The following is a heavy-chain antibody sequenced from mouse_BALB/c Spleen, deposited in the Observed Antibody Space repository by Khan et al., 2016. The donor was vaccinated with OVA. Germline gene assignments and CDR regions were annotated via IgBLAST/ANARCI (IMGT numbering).Heavy chain of an antibody. V-gene: IGHV9-1*02. CDR1: GYTFTNYG. CDR3: ARGASYWYFDV. CDR2: INTYTGEP. J-gene: IGHJ1*01. Sequence: QFQLVQSGPELKKPGETVKISCKASGYTFTNYGMNWVKQAPGKGLKWMGWINTYTGEPTYTDDFKGRFAFSLDTSASTAYLQINNLKNEDMATYFCARGASYWYFDVWGAGTTVTVSS.